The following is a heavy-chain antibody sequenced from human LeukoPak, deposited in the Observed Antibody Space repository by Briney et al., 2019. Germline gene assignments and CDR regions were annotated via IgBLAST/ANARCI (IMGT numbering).Heavy chain of an antibody. D-gene: IGHD3-10*01. J-gene: IGHJ4*02. V-gene: IGHV4-39*07. CDR1: GGSISSSSYY. CDR2: IYYSGST. CDR3: ARWFGEFEFDY. Sequence: PSETLSLTCTVSGGSISSSSYYWGWIRQPPGKGLEWIGSIYYSGSTYYNPSLKSRVTISVDTSKNRFSLKLSSVTAADTAVYYCARWFGEFEFDYWGQGILVTVSS.